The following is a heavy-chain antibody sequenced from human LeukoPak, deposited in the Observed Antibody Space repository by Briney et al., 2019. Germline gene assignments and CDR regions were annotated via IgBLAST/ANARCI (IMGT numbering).Heavy chain of an antibody. Sequence: GGSLRLSCAASGFTFSSYGMHWVRQAPGKGLEWVSAISGSGGSTYYADSVKGRFTISRDNSKSTVYLQTNSLRAEDTAVYYCAKDPSSGRLKYFDYWGQGTLVTVSS. V-gene: IGHV3-23*01. CDR1: GFTFSSYG. CDR2: ISGSGGST. CDR3: AKDPSSGRLKYFDY. J-gene: IGHJ4*02. D-gene: IGHD6-19*01.